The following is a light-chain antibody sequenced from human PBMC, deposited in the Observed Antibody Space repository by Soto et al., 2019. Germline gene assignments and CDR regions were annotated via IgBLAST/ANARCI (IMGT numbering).Light chain of an antibody. J-gene: IGKJ1*01. CDR1: QSIGSY. V-gene: IGKV1-39*01. Sequence: DIKITQSQSSLSASVGDRVTITCRAIQSIGSYLNGYQQKPGKAPKLLIYAASSLQSGVPSRFSGSGSGTDFTLTISSLQPEDFATYYCQQSYSTLWTFGQGTKVEIK. CDR3: QQSYSTLWT. CDR2: AAS.